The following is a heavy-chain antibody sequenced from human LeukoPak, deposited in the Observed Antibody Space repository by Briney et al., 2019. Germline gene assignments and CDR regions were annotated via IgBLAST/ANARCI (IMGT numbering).Heavy chain of an antibody. CDR1: GYTFTDDY. D-gene: IGHD3-9*01. J-gene: IGHJ4*02. Sequence: ASLKVSCKASGYTFTDDYIHWVRQAPGQGLEWMGWINVNSGGTNYAQKFYARVTMTRDTSISTAYMELSRLRSDDTAVFYCAGSPHILTGENFDFWGQGTLVTVSS. CDR2: INVNSGGT. CDR3: AGSPHILTGENFDF. V-gene: IGHV1-2*02.